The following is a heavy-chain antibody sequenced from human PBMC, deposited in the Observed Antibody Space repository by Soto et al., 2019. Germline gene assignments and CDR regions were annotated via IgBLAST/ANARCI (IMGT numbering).Heavy chain of an antibody. Sequence: EVQLVGSGGGLIQPGGSLRLSCAASGFTVSSNHMNWVRQAPGKGLKWVSVIYSDDNTYYADSVKSRFTISRDTSKNMLYLQMNSLRAEDTAVYYCARDSSDYGDYRYGMDVWGQGTTVTVSS. CDR1: GFTVSSNH. D-gene: IGHD4-17*01. CDR3: ARDSSDYGDYRYGMDV. CDR2: IYSDDNT. V-gene: IGHV3-53*01. J-gene: IGHJ6*02.